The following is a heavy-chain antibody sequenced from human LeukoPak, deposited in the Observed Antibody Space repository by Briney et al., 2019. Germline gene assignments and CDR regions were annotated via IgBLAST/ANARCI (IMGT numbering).Heavy chain of an antibody. J-gene: IGHJ4*02. CDR1: RFIFNTYG. D-gene: IGHD3-10*01. CDR2: ISYDGINK. Sequence: GRSLRLSCAASRFIFNTYGIHWVRQAPGKGLEWVAVISYDGINKHYADSVKGRFTISRDNSKNTLYLQMNSLRAEDTAVYSCARASGPFDYWGQGTLVTVSS. V-gene: IGHV3-30*03. CDR3: ARASGPFDY.